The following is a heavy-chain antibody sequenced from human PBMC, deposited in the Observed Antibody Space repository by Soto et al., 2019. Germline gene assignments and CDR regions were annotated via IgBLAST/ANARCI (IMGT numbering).Heavy chain of an antibody. Sequence: PSETLSLTCTVSGGSVSSGSYYWSWIRQPPGKGLEWIGYIYYSGSTNYNPSLKSRVTISVDTSKNQFSLKTSDTAMYFCARGGIIGTPPDFWGQGTQVTVSS. D-gene: IGHD1-7*01. J-gene: IGHJ4*02. CDR3: ARGGIIGTPPDF. V-gene: IGHV4-61*01. CDR1: GGSVSSGSYY. CDR2: IYYSGST.